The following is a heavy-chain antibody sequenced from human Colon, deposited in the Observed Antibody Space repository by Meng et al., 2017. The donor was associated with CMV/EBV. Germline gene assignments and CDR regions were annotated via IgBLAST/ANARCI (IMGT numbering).Heavy chain of an antibody. CDR2: ISYDGSNK. Sequence: GESLKISCAASGFTFSSYAMHWVRQAPGKGLEWVAVISYDGSNKYYADSVKGRFTISRDNSKNTLYLQMNSLRAEDTAVYYCARIRGGAASGYYGLDFWGQGTTVTVSS. CDR3: ARIRGGAASGYYGLDF. V-gene: IGHV3-30*04. D-gene: IGHD3-10*01. J-gene: IGHJ6*02. CDR1: GFTFSSYA.